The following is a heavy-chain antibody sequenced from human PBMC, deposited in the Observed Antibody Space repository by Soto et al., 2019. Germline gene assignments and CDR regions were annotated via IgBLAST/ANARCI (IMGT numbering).Heavy chain of an antibody. CDR1: GFTFSTYW. Sequence: GGSLRLSCAVSGFTFSTYWMSWVRQAPGKGLEWVANIKQGASQKYYVDSVKGRFTISRDDAKNSLYLQMNSLRAEDTAVYYCAREGVARYGMDVWGQGTTVTVSS. J-gene: IGHJ6*02. D-gene: IGHD5-12*01. CDR2: IKQGASQK. CDR3: AREGVARYGMDV. V-gene: IGHV3-7*01.